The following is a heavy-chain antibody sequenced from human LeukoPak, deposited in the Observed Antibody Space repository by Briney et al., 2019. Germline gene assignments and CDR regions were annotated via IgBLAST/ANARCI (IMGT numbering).Heavy chain of an antibody. CDR3: ARGDSSSWYVDD. CDR2: IYYSGST. V-gene: IGHV4-39*01. J-gene: IGHJ4*02. D-gene: IGHD6-13*01. CDR1: GGSISSSGYY. Sequence: SETLSLTCTVSGGSISSSGYYWGWIRPPPGKGRNWIGSIYYSGSTYYNPSLKSRVTISVDTSKNQFSLKLSSVTAADTAVYYCARGDSSSWYVDDWGQGTLVTVSS.